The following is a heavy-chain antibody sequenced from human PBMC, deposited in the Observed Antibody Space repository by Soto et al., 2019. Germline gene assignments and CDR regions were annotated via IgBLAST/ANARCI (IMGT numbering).Heavy chain of an antibody. CDR3: AREGVAAALDY. CDR2: ISSSSSYI. V-gene: IGHV3-21*01. CDR1: GFTFSSYG. Sequence: GGSMRLSCAASGFTFSSYGMNWVRQAPGKGLEWVSSISSSSSYIYYADSVKGRFTISRDNAKNSLYLQVNSLRAEDTAVYYCAREGVAAALDYWGQGTLVTVSS. J-gene: IGHJ4*02. D-gene: IGHD6-13*01.